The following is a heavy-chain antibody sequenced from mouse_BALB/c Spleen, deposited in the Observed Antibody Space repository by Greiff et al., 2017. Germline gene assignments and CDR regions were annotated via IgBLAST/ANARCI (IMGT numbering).Heavy chain of an antibody. V-gene: IGHV1-62-2*01. Sequence: VQLQQSGAGLVKPGASVKLSCKASGYTFTEYIIHWVKQRSGQGLEWIGWFYPGSGSIKYNEKFKDKATLTADKSSSTVYMELSRLTSEDAAVYDCARDEAANYAMDYWGQGTSVTVSS. D-gene: IGHD6-1*01. CDR1: GYTFTEYI. CDR3: ARDEAANYAMDY. J-gene: IGHJ4*01. CDR2: FYPGSGSI.